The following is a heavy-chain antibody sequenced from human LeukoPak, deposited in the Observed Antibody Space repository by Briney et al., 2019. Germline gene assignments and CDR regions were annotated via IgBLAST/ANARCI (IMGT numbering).Heavy chain of an antibody. CDR3: ARIETYCYDSSGYYCAFDI. D-gene: IGHD3-22*01. Sequence: PVGSLRLSCAASGVTFANYGMSWVRQAPGKGLEWVSGINCNGGSTGYADSVKGRFTISRDNAKNSLYLQMNSLRAEDTALYYCARIETYCYDSSGYYCAFDIWGEGTIVTVSS. CDR2: INCNGGST. V-gene: IGHV3-20*04. CDR1: GVTFANYG. J-gene: IGHJ3*02.